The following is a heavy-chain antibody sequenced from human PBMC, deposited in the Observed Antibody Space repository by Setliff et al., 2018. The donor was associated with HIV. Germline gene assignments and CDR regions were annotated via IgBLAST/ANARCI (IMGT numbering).Heavy chain of an antibody. CDR2: IYGGGT. V-gene: IGHV3-53*01. J-gene: IGHJ6*03. CDR3: ARVSSGFLGLYYYYYYMDV. CDR1: GFTVSRNY. Sequence: GGSLRLSCAASGFTVSRNYMSWVRQAPGKGLEWVSVIYGGGTYYADSVKGRFTISRDNSKNALYLQMNSLRAEDTAVYYCARVSSGFLGLYYYYYYMDVWGKGTTVTVSS. D-gene: IGHD3-22*01.